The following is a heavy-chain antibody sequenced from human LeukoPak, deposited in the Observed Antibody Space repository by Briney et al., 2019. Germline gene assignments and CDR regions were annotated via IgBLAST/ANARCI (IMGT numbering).Heavy chain of an antibody. CDR2: INSDGSDT. Sequence: GGSLRLSCAASGFTFSSYWMHWVRQSPGKGLVWLSRINSDGSDTAYADSVKGRFTISRDNANNSLYLQMNSLRAEDTAVYYCASSRGSWPDYFDYWGQGTLVTVSS. J-gene: IGHJ4*02. CDR3: ASSRGSWPDYFDY. CDR1: GFTFSSYW. V-gene: IGHV3-74*01. D-gene: IGHD6-13*01.